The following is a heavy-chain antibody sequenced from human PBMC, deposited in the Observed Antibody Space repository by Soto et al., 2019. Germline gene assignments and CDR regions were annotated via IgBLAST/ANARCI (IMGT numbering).Heavy chain of an antibody. D-gene: IGHD1-26*01. CDR2: IKEDGSEK. Sequence: GWSLRLSCAASGFTFSAYWMTWVRQAPGKGLEWVANIKEDGSEKYYVDSVKGRFTISRDNAKNSLFLQMNSLRVEDTAVYYCARKNSGSYCFDYWGQGTMVTVSS. CDR1: GFTFSAYW. V-gene: IGHV3-7*03. CDR3: ARKNSGSYCFDY. J-gene: IGHJ4*02.